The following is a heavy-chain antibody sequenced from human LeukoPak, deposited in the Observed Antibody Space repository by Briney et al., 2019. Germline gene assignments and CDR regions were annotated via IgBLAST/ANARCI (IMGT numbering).Heavy chain of an antibody. CDR1: GFTFSTYS. J-gene: IGHJ4*02. D-gene: IGHD3-10*01. V-gene: IGHV3-21*01. CDR2: ISSSSSYI. Sequence: GGSLRLSCAASGFTFSTYSMNRVRQTPGKGLEWVSSISSSSSYIYYADSVKGRFTISRDNAKNSLYLQMNSLRAEDTAVYYCARRGVYGSGAFYLDYWGQGTLVTVSS. CDR3: ARRGVYGSGAFYLDY.